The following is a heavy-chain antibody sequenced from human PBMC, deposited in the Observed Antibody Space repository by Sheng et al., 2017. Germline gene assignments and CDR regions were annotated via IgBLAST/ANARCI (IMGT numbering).Heavy chain of an antibody. Sequence: QVQLVQSGAEVKKPGASVKVSCKASGYTFTGYYMHWVRQAPGQGLEWMGGIIPIFGTANYAQKFQGRVTITADESTSTAYMELSSLRSEDTAVYYCARDQAAAGNWFDPWGQGTLVTVSS. CDR2: IIPIFGTA. CDR1: GYTFTGYY. D-gene: IGHD6-13*01. CDR3: ARDQAAAGNWFDP. J-gene: IGHJ5*02. V-gene: IGHV1-69*01.